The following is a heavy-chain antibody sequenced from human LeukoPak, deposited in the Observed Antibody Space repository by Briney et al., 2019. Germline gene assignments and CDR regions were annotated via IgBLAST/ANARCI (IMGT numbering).Heavy chain of an antibody. CDR1: GGTFSSYA. Sequence: ASVKVSCKASGGTFSSYAISWVRQAPGQGLEWMGRIIPIFGIANYAQKFQGRVTITADKSTSTAYMELSSLRSEDTAVYYCARDQRREHDYGDYNFDYWGQGTLVTVSS. J-gene: IGHJ4*02. V-gene: IGHV1-69*04. D-gene: IGHD4-17*01. CDR2: IIPIFGIA. CDR3: ARDQRREHDYGDYNFDY.